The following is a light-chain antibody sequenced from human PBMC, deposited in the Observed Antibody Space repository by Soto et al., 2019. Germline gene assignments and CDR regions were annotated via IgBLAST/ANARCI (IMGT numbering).Light chain of an antibody. CDR1: KLGEKY. V-gene: IGLV3-1*01. CDR2: QDS. Sequence: SYELTQPPSVSVSPGQTASITCSGDKLGEKYACWYQQKPGQSPVLVIYQDSKRPSGIPEGFSGSNSGNTATLTISGTQAMYEADTYFQAWDSSTAVFGRGTTLTVL. J-gene: IGLJ2*01. CDR3: QAWDSSTAV.